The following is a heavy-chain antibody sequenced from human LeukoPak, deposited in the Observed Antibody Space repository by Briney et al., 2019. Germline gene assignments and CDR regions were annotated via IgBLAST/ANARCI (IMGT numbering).Heavy chain of an antibody. J-gene: IGHJ5*02. CDR3: APRGDIEHSYGYGKWFDP. CDR1: GGSFSGYY. V-gene: IGHV4-34*01. D-gene: IGHD5-18*01. Sequence: SETLCLTCAVSGGSFSGYYWSWIRQPPGKGLEWIGEINHSGSTNYNASLKSRVTISVDKSKNQFSLRLSSVTAADTAMYYCAPRGDIEHSYGYGKWFDPWGQGARVTVSS. CDR2: INHSGST.